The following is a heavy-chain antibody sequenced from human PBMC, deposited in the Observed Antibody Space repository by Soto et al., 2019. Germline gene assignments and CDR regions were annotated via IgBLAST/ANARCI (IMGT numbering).Heavy chain of an antibody. V-gene: IGHV4-61*08. D-gene: IGHD3-10*01. Sequence: PSETLSLTCTVSGGSISNGGYYWSWIRQPPGQGLEWIGYMYDTRSANYNPSLKSRVTMSVDTSTSQFSLKLRSVTAADTAVYYCAGETGGSYFDPWGQGALVTVSS. CDR1: GGSISNGGYY. CDR3: AGETGGSYFDP. CDR2: MYDTRSA. J-gene: IGHJ5*02.